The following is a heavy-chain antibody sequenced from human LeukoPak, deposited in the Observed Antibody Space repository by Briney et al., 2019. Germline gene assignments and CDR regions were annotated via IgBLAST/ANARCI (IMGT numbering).Heavy chain of an antibody. CDR3: TFQGEWLASRPYYYYYMDV. D-gene: IGHD6-19*01. CDR1: GFTFSSYA. CDR2: IGGSGGST. Sequence: PGGSLRLSCAASGFTFSSYAMSWVRQAPGKGLEWVSVIGGSGGSTYYADSVKGRFTISRDNSKNTLYLQMNSLRAEDTAVYYCTFQGEWLASRPYYYYYMDVWGKGTTVTVSS. J-gene: IGHJ6*03. V-gene: IGHV3-23*01.